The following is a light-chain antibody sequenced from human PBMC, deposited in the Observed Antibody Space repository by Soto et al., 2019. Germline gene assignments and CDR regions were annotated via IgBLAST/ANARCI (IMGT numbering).Light chain of an antibody. CDR1: QSIGTY. CDR3: QQYLIFPPT. V-gene: IGKV1-8*01. J-gene: IGKJ4*01. Sequence: AIRMTQSPSSFSASTGDRVTITCRASQSIGTYLAWYQQIPGRAPKLLIFAASTLQRGVPSRFSGSGSGTGFPLTIHCLKAENFGNYYRQQYLIFPPTFGGRTKVEIK. CDR2: AAS.